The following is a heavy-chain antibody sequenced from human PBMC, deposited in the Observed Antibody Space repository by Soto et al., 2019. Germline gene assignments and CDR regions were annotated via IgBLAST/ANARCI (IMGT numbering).Heavy chain of an antibody. V-gene: IGHV4-39*01. CDR1: GGSISSSSYY. J-gene: IGHJ4*02. Sequence: SETLSLTCTVSGGSISSSSYYWGWIRQPPGKGLEWIGSIYYRGSTYYNPSLKSRVTISVDTSKNQFSLKLSSVTAADTAVYYWARTGSSSSGGFDYWGQGTLVTVSS. CDR2: IYYRGST. CDR3: ARTGSSSSGGFDY. D-gene: IGHD6-13*01.